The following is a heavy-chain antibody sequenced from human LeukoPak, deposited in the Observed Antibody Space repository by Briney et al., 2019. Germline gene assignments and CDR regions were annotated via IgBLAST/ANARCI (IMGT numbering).Heavy chain of an antibody. Sequence: PSETLSLTCTVSGGSISSGGYYWSWIRQHPGKGLEWIGYIYYSGSTYYNPSLKSRVTISVDTSKNQFSLKLSSVTAADTAVYYCARGGDDYVWGSYWGIAFDIWGQGTMVTVSS. CDR2: IYYSGST. CDR1: GGSISSGGYY. V-gene: IGHV4-31*03. J-gene: IGHJ3*02. D-gene: IGHD3-16*01. CDR3: ARGGDDYVWGSYWGIAFDI.